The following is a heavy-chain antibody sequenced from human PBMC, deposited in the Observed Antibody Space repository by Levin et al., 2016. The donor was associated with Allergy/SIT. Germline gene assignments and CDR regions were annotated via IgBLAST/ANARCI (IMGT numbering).Heavy chain of an antibody. J-gene: IGHJ3*02. CDR1: GFTLSTFSSYS. D-gene: IGHD2-15*01. Sequence: GESLKISCSASGFTLSTFSSYSMHWVRQAPGKGLEYVSSINNDGISTYYADSVKGRFTISRDNSENTLYLQMNGLRAEDTAIYYCARRGDGGRAFDIWGQGTMVTVSS. V-gene: IGHV3-64*04. CDR2: INNDGIST. CDR3: ARRGDGGRAFDI.